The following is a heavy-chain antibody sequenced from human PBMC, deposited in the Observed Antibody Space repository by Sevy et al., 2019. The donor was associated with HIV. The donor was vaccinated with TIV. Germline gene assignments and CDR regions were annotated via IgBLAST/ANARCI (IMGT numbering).Heavy chain of an antibody. Sequence: SETLSLTCIVSGASISNTAYYWGWIRQSLGKGLEWIASIRHGGYTFYNPSLKSRVTISADTSKNQFSLKLTSVSTADTSIYYCVGPKLTYTNGWHYFDYWGQRTVVTVSS. CDR1: GASISNTAYY. V-gene: IGHV4-39*01. J-gene: IGHJ4*02. CDR2: IRHGGYT. D-gene: IGHD2-8*01. CDR3: VGPKLTYTNGWHYFDY.